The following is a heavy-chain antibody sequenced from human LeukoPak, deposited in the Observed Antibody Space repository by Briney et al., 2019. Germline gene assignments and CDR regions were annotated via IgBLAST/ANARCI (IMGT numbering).Heavy chain of an antibody. CDR2: ISSRGTAM. CDR1: GFTFSDYS. CDR3: ARSELVGYSGYDLDY. D-gene: IGHD5-12*01. V-gene: IGHV3-11*01. J-gene: IGHJ4*02. Sequence: GGSLRLSCAVSGFTFSDYSMSWVRQAPGKGLEWISYISSRGTAMYYADSVKGRFSISRDNAKKSLYPQMNSLRAEDTAVYYCARSELVGYSGYDLDYWGQGTLVTVSS.